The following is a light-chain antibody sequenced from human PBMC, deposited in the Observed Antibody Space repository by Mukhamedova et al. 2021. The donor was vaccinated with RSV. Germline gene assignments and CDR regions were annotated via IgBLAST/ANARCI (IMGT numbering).Light chain of an antibody. J-gene: IGKJ1*01. CDR3: QQYNSYWT. CDR2: KAS. V-gene: IGKV1-5*03. Sequence: WYQRRVHGKAPKLLIYKASSLESGVPSRFSGSGSGTEFTLTISSLQPDDFATYYCQQYNSYWTFGQGTKGEIK.